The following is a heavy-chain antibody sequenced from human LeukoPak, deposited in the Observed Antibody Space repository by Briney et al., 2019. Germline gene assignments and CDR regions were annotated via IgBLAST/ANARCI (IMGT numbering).Heavy chain of an antibody. D-gene: IGHD6-13*01. CDR3: AREEMAAAEVYNWFDP. V-gene: IGHV1-2*02. CDR1: GYTFTGYY. CDR2: INPNSGGT. Sequence: ASVKVSCXASGYTFTGYYMHWVRQAPGQGLEWMGCINPNSGGTNYAQKFQGRVTMTRDTSISTAYMELSRLRSDDTAVYYCAREEMAAAEVYNWFDPWGQGTLVTVSS. J-gene: IGHJ5*02.